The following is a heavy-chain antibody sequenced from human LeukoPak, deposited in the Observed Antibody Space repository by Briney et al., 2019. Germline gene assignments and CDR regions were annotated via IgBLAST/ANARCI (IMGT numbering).Heavy chain of an antibody. CDR1: GFTFSSYG. D-gene: IGHD4-17*01. CDR3: AKDSDYGYFDY. CDR2: IRYDGSNK. J-gene: IGHJ4*02. Sequence: PGGSLRLSCAASGFTFSSYGMHWVRQAPGKGLEWVAFIRYDGSNKYYADSVKGRFTISRDNSKNTLYLQMNNLRAEDTAVYYCAKDSDYGYFDYWGQGTLVTVSS. V-gene: IGHV3-30*02.